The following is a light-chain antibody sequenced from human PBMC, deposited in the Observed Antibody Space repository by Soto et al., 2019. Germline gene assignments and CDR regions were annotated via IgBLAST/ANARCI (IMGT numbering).Light chain of an antibody. CDR3: QQRSNWPPIT. V-gene: IGKV3-11*01. CDR2: EAS. CDR1: QNVNYY. J-gene: IGKJ5*01. Sequence: EIVLTQSPASLSLSPRERATLSCRASQNVNYYLAWYQQKPGQTPRLLIYEASNRASGIPARFSGSGSGTDFTLTISSLEPEDAALYYCQQRSNWPPITFGQGTRLEI.